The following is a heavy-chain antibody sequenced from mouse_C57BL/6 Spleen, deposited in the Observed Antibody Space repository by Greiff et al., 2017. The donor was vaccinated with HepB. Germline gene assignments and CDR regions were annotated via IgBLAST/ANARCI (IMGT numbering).Heavy chain of an antibody. CDR1: GYTFTDYN. CDR3: ARLGPTVVARWYFDV. J-gene: IGHJ1*03. V-gene: IGHV1-18*01. CDR2: INPNNGGT. Sequence: VQLQQSGPELVKPGASVKIPCKASGYTFTDYNMDWVKQSHGKSLEWIGDINPNNGGTIYNQKFKGKATLTVDKSSSTAYMELRSLTSEDTAVYYCARLGPTVVARWYFDVWGTGTTVTVSS. D-gene: IGHD1-1*01.